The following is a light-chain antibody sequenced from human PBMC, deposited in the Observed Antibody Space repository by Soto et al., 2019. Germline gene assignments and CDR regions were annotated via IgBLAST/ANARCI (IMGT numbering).Light chain of an antibody. CDR1: QSVLNSSNNKNY. CDR3: QQYDATPRT. J-gene: IGKJ1*01. Sequence: DIVMTQSPDSLAVSLGERATINCKSSQSVLNSSNNKNYLAWYQQKPGQPPKLLIYWASTRESGVPDRFSGSGSWTDFTLTISSLQAEDVAFYYCQQYDATPRTFGQGTKVEIK. CDR2: WAS. V-gene: IGKV4-1*01.